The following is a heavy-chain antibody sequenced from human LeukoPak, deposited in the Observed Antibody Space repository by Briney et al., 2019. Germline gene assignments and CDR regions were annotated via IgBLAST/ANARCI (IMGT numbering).Heavy chain of an antibody. CDR2: INTNTGNP. V-gene: IGHV7-4-1*02. J-gene: IGHJ4*02. D-gene: IGHD4-17*01. CDR3: ARPSDYGDYTSDWDY. Sequence: ASVEVSCKASGYTFTSYAMNWVRQAPGQGLEWMGWINTNTGNPTYAQGFTGRFVFSLDTSVSTAYLQISSLKAEDTAVYYCARPSDYGDYTSDWDYWGQGTLVTVSS. CDR1: GYTFTSYA.